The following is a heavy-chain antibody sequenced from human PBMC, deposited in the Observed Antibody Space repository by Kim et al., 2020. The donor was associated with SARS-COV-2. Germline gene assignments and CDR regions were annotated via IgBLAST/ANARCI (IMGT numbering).Heavy chain of an antibody. CDR2: SGGTI. V-gene: IGHV3-11*01. Sequence: SGGTIYYPDSVKCRFTISRDNTKNSLYLQMNSLGVEDAGVYYCARDDPPGYWGQGTLVTVSS. J-gene: IGHJ4*02. CDR3: ARDDPPGY.